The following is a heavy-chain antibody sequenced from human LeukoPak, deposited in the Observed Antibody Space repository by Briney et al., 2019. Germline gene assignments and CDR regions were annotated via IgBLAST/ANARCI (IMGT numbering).Heavy chain of an antibody. CDR2: INWSGVST. D-gene: IGHD1-14*01. CDR3: AKGKETLTPYWYFDV. CDR1: GFSFDDYA. J-gene: IGHJ2*01. V-gene: IGHV3-20*04. Sequence: GGSLRLSCAASGFSFDDYAMSWVRQAPGKGLEWVSGINWSGVSTGYADSVKGRFTISRDNTKNSLFLQLNSLRAEDTAFYYCAKGKETLTPYWYFDVWGRGTLVSVSS.